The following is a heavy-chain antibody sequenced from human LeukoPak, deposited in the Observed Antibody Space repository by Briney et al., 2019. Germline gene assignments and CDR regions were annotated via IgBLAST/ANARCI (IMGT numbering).Heavy chain of an antibody. J-gene: IGHJ3*02. CDR1: GYTLNQMS. CDR3: ARQIRAGAFDI. D-gene: IGHD6-19*01. Sequence: ASVKVSCKVSGYTLNQMSMHWVRQAPGKGPEWMRGFAPEDGRIIYAQNFQGRVTMTEATSIDTAYMELSSLRSEDTALYYCARQIRAGAFDIWGQGTMVTVSS. CDR2: FAPEDGRI. V-gene: IGHV1-24*01.